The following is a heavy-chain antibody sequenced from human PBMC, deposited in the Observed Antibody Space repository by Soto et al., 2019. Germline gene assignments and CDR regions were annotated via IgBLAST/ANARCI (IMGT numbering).Heavy chain of an antibody. D-gene: IGHD1-1*01. J-gene: IGHJ4*02. CDR2: ISAYSGNT. Sequence: QVQLVQSGAEVKKPGASVKVSCKTSGFTFTNYYINWVRQAPGQGLEVMGWISAYSGNTNYAQNLQGRVTMTTDTSASTADLELTSLRSDDTAVYFCARGDTYYVNWYFDYWGQGTLVTVSS. CDR1: GFTFTNYY. CDR3: ARGDTYYVNWYFDY. V-gene: IGHV1-18*01.